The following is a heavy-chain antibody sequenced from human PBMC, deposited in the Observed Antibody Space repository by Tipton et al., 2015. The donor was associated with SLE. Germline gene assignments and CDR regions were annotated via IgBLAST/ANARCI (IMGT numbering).Heavy chain of an antibody. J-gene: IGHJ6*03. D-gene: IGHD3-10*01. V-gene: IGHV4-61*02. CDR1: GGSISSGYYY. Sequence: LRLSCTVSGGSISSGYYYWSWIRQPAGKGLEWIGRIYTSGSTNYNPSLESRVSISIDTSNNQFSLKLNSVTAADTAVFYCARGGAVYYYYYYMDVWGKGTTVTVSS. CDR2: IYTSGST. CDR3: ARGGAVYYYYYYMDV.